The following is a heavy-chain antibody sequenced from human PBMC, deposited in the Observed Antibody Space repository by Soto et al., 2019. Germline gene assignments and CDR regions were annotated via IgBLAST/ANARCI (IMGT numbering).Heavy chain of an antibody. J-gene: IGHJ6*02. CDR2: IYHSGST. CDR3: ARDSSSWSEEDYYYYGMDV. D-gene: IGHD6-13*01. CDR1: GGSISSSNW. V-gene: IGHV4-4*02. Sequence: PSETLSLTCAVSGGSISSSNWWSWVRQPPGKGLEWIGEIYHSGSTNYNPSLKSRVTIPVDKSKNQFSLKLSSVTAADTAVYYCARDSSSWSEEDYYYYGMDVWGQGTTVTVS.